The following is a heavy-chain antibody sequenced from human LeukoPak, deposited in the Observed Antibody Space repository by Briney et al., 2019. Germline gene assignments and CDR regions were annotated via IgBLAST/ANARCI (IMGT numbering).Heavy chain of an antibody. D-gene: IGHD1-26*01. CDR1: GFTFRSYA. Sequence: GGSLRLSCAASGFTFRSYAMSWVRQAPGKGLEWVSGISGSGGRTYYADSVKGRFTISRDDSKNTLYLQMNSLRAEDMAVYYCAKDLGRYRNNYFDYWGQGTLVTVSS. CDR2: ISGSGGRT. V-gene: IGHV3-23*01. CDR3: AKDLGRYRNNYFDY. J-gene: IGHJ4*02.